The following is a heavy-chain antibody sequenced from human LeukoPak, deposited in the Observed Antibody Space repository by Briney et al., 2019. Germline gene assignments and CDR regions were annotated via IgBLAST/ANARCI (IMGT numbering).Heavy chain of an antibody. D-gene: IGHD4-17*01. CDR3: AREGPVSTVNHIDY. CDR1: GDSISSGDYY. V-gene: IGHV4-30-4*01. Sequence: SETLSLTCTVSGDSISSGDYYWSWIRQPPGKGLEWIGYIYYSGTTYYRPSLKSRLTISVDTSNNQFSLNLSSVTAADTAVYYCAREGPVSTVNHIDYWGQGTLVTVSS. J-gene: IGHJ4*02. CDR2: IYYSGTT.